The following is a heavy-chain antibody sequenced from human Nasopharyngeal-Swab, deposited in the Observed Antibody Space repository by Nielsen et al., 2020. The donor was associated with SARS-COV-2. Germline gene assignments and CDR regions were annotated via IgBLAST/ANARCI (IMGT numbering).Heavy chain of an antibody. CDR2: ICPGDSDT. CDR1: GYSFISYC. J-gene: IGHJ4*02. D-gene: IGHD6-13*01. CDR3: ARLRDFMSTSSSLCF. Sequence: GESLKISCKGSGYSFISYCIAWVRQMPGKGLEWMGIICPGDSDTRYSPPFQGQVTISADKSITTAYLQWSSLKASDTAIYYCARLRDFMSTSSSLCFWGQGTLVTVSS. V-gene: IGHV5-51*01.